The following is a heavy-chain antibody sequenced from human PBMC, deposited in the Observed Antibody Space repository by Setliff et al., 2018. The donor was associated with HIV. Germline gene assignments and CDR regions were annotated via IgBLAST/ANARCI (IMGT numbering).Heavy chain of an antibody. V-gene: IGHV4-31*03. Sequence: TLSLTCNVSGASFSSGGYYWSWIRQHPGKGLEWIGYMSYSGSTFYKSSLKSRVTMSIDTSKNQFSLMLSPVTAADTAVYYCARRVYYDFWSGYYLSISKWFDPWGQGILVTVSS. CDR2: MSYSGST. J-gene: IGHJ5*02. CDR3: ARRVYYDFWSGYYLSISKWFDP. D-gene: IGHD3-3*01. CDR1: GASFSSGGYY.